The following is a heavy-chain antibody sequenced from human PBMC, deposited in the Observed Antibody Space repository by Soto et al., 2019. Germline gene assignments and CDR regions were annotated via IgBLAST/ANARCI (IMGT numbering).Heavy chain of an antibody. D-gene: IGHD3-9*01. CDR1: GYTFTSYA. CDR2: INAGNGNT. Sequence: QVQLVQSGAEVKKPGASVKVSCKASGYTFTSYAMHWVRQAPGQRLEWMGWINAGNGNTKYSQNFQGRVTITRDTSATTAYMELSSLRSEDTAVYYCARNLMDYDILTGYYMAYYFAYWGQGTLVTVSS. J-gene: IGHJ4*02. CDR3: ARNLMDYDILTGYYMAYYFAY. V-gene: IGHV1-3*01.